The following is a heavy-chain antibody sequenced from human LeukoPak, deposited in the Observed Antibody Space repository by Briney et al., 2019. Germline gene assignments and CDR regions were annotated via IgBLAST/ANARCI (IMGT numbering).Heavy chain of an antibody. CDR2: IYTSGST. D-gene: IGHD3-10*01. J-gene: IGHJ4*02. V-gene: IGHV4-4*07. CDR1: GGSISSYY. Sequence: PSETLSLTCTVSGGSISSYYWSWIRQPAGKGLEWIGRIYTSGSTNYNPSLKSRVTMSVDTSKNQFSLKLSSVTAADTAVYYCARGRITMVRGEDFDYWGQGTLVTVSS. CDR3: ARGRITMVRGEDFDY.